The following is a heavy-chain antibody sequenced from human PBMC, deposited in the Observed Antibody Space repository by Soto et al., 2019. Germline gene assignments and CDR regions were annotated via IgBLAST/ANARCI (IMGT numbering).Heavy chain of an antibody. D-gene: IGHD3-9*01. J-gene: IGHJ4*02. Sequence: ASVKVSCKASGYTFTGYYMHWVRQAPGQGLEWMGWINPNSGGTNYAQKVQGWVTMTRDTSISTAYMELRRLRSDDTAVYYCARDFFYPHASYFYWLFFDYWGQGTMVTVSS. CDR2: INPNSGGT. CDR3: ARDFFYPHASYFYWLFFDY. CDR1: GYTFTGYY. V-gene: IGHV1-2*04.